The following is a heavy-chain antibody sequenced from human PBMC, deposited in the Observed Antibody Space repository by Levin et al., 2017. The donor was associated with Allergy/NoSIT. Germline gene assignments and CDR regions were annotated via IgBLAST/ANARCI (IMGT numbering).Heavy chain of an antibody. CDR3: ARDCIPVHSSGWEGTGYYYGMDV. D-gene: IGHD6-19*01. V-gene: IGHV3-21*01. CDR2: ISSSSSYI. J-gene: IGHJ6*02. CDR1: GFTFSSYS. Sequence: GGSLRLSCAASGFTFSSYSMNWVRQAPGKGLEWVSSISSSSSYIYYADSVKGRFTISRDNAKNSLYLQMNSLRAEDTAVYYCARDCIPVHSSGWEGTGYYYGMDVWGQGTTVTVSS.